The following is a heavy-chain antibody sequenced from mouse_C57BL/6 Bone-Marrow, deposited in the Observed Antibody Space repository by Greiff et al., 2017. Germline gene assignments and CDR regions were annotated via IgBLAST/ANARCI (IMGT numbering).Heavy chain of an antibody. CDR2: IDPSDSYT. V-gene: IGHV1-69*01. Sequence: QVQLQQPGPELVMPGASVKLSCKASGYTFTSYWMHWVKQRPGQGLEWIGVIDPSDSYTNYNQKFKGKSTLTVDKSSSTAYMQLSSLTSEDSAVYYCARSEPYAMDYWGQGTSVTVSS. CDR1: GYTFTSYW. CDR3: ARSEPYAMDY. J-gene: IGHJ4*01.